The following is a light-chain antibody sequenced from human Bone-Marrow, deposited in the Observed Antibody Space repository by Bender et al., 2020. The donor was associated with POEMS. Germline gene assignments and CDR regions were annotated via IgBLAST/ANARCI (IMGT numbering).Light chain of an antibody. CDR1: SSDIGSHNL. CDR2: EVS. J-gene: IGLJ2*01. Sequence: QSALTQPPSVSGSPGQSVTISCTGTSSDIGSHNLVSWYQQSPDTAPKLIISEVSHRPSGVPERFSGSTSGNTASLTISGTQTMDEADYYCQSWGSNTAVFGGGTKLTVL. V-gene: IGLV2-18*01. CDR3: QSWGSNTAV.